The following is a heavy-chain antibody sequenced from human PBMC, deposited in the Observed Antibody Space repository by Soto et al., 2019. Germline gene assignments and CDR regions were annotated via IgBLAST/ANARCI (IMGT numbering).Heavy chain of an antibody. CDR3: TGEVASGY. Sequence: QVQLVESGGGVVQPGRSLRLSCAASGFTFSSYGMHWVRQAPGKGLEWVAVISKDGSVKYYADSVKGRFTISRDNSQNTLYLQMNRLGAEDTGVYYCTGEVASGYWGQGTLVTVSS. CDR1: GFTFSSYG. V-gene: IGHV3-30*03. D-gene: IGHD2-8*02. J-gene: IGHJ4*02. CDR2: ISKDGSVK.